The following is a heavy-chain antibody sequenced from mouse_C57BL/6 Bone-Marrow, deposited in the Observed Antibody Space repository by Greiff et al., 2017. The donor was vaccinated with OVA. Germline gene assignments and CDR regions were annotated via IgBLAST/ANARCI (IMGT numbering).Heavy chain of an antibody. Sequence: EVQLVESGGGLVQPGGSLSLSCAASGFTFTDYYMSWVRQPPGKALEWLGFIRNKANGYTTEYSASVKGRFTISRDNSQSILYLQMNALRAEDSATYYCARYGNYVMDYWGQGTSVTVSS. D-gene: IGHD2-1*01. CDR2: IRNKANGYTT. V-gene: IGHV7-3*01. J-gene: IGHJ4*01. CDR3: ARYGNYVMDY. CDR1: GFTFTDYY.